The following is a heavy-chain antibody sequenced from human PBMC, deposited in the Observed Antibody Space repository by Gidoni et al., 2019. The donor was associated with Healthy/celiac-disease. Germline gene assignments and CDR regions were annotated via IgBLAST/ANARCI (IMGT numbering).Heavy chain of an antibody. CDR1: GYALTELS. Sequence: QVQLVQSGAEVKKPGASVTASCKVSGYALTELSMHWVRQAPGKGLEWMGGFETEDGETIYAQKFQGRVTMTEDTSTDTAYMELSSLRSEDTAVYYCATRRRGDQLDPVNWGQGTMVTVSS. D-gene: IGHD1-1*01. V-gene: IGHV1-24*01. CDR3: ATRRRGDQLDPVN. CDR2: FETEDGET. J-gene: IGHJ3*01.